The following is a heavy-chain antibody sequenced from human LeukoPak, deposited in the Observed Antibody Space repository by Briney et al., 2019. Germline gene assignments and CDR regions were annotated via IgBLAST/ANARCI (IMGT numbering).Heavy chain of an antibody. J-gene: IGHJ4*02. D-gene: IGHD3-22*01. CDR3: AREAPTYYYDSSGPFDY. CDR1: GGSFSGYY. V-gene: IGHV4-4*07. CDR2: IYTSGST. Sequence: SETLSLTCAVYGGSFSGYYWSWIRQPPGKGLEWIGRIYTSGSTNYNPSLKSRVTMSVDTSKNQFSLKLSSVTAADTTVYYCAREAPTYYYDSSGPFDYWGQGTLVTVSS.